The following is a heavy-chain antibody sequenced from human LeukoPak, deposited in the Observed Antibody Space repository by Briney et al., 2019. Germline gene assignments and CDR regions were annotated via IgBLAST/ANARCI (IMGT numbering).Heavy chain of an antibody. Sequence: GGSLRLSCAASGFRFTDYSMSQVRQAPGKGLEWVAGLGRSGEYKYYADSVKGRFTISRDNSKDTVSLQMNSLRAEDSAIYFCVKDRPCETCMPMDAWGQGTTVTVSS. D-gene: IGHD2-2*01. J-gene: IGHJ6*02. V-gene: IGHV3-23*01. CDR1: GFRFTDYS. CDR3: VKDRPCETCMPMDA. CDR2: LGRSGEYK.